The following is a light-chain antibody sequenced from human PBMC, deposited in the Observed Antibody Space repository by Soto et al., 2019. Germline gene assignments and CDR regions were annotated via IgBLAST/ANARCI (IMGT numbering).Light chain of an antibody. CDR3: MQALQTPST. V-gene: IGKV4-1*01. J-gene: IGKJ1*01. CDR2: WAA. CDR1: QSVLYSSNNKNY. Sequence: DIVMTQSPDSLAVSLGERATVTCKSGQSVLYSSNNKNYLAWYQQKPGLPPKLLIYWAATRASGVPDRFSGSGSGTDFTLKISRVEAEDVGVYYCMQALQTPSTFGLGTKVDIK.